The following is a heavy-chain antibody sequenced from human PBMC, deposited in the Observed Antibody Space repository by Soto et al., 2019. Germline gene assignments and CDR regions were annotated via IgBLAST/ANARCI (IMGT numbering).Heavy chain of an antibody. CDR1: GFTFDDYA. CDR3: AKDGEQGEISDYYFDC. D-gene: IGHD3-16*02. J-gene: IGHJ4*02. CDR2: ISWNSGRI. V-gene: IGHV3-9*01. Sequence: LSCAASGFTFDDYAMHWVRQAPGKGLEWVSGISWNSGRIGYADSVKGRFTISRDNAKNSLYLEMNSLRTEDTALYYCAKDGEQGEISDYYFDCWGQGTLVAVSS.